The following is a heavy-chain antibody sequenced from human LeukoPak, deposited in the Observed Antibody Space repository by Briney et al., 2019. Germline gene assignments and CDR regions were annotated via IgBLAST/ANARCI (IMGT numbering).Heavy chain of an antibody. CDR1: GGSISSYY. V-gene: IGHV4-59*01. J-gene: IGHJ4*02. CDR2: IYYSGST. CDR3: ASQMAPNTENYFDY. D-gene: IGHD5-24*01. Sequence: SETLSLTCTVSGGSISSYYWSWIRQPPGKGLEWIGYIYYSGSTNYSPSLKSRVTISVDTSKNQFSLKLSSVTAADTAVYYCASQMAPNTENYFDYWGQGTLVTVSS.